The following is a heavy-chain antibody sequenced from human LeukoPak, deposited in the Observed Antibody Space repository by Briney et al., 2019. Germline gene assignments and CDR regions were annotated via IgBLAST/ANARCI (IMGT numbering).Heavy chain of an antibody. V-gene: IGHV4-39*01. CDR2: IYYSEST. CDR1: GGSISSSSYY. J-gene: IGHJ4*02. D-gene: IGHD6-19*01. Sequence: SETLSLTCTVSGGSISSSSYYWGWIRQPPGKGLEWIASIYYSESTFYNPSLKSRVTISVDTSKNQFSLKLSSVTAADTAVYYCARPGSSSGWYYFGYWGQGTLVTVSS. CDR3: ARPGSSSGWYYFGY.